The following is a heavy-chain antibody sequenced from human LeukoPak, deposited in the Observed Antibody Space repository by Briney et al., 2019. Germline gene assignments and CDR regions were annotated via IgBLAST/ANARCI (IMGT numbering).Heavy chain of an antibody. V-gene: IGHV3-30*18. CDR2: ISYDGSNK. D-gene: IGHD1-1*01. CDR1: GFTFSSYG. Sequence: GRSLRLSCAASGFTFSSYGMHWVRQAPGKGLEWVAVISYDGSNKYYADSVKGRFTISRDNSKNTLYLQMNSVRAEDTAVYYSAKYRSTTNYYYGMDVWGQGTTVAVSS. CDR3: AKYRSTTNYYYGMDV. J-gene: IGHJ6*02.